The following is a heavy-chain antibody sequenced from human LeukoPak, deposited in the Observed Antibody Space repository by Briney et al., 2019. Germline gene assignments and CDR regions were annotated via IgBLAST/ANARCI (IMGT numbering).Heavy chain of an antibody. CDR3: TTDLQAEDIVVVPADY. V-gene: IGHV3-11*01. Sequence: GGSLRLSCAASGFTFSDYYMSWIRQAPGKGLEWVSYISSSGSTIYYADSVKGRFTISRDNAKNSLYLQMNSLRAEDTAVYYCTTDLQAEDIVVVPADYWGQGTLVTVSS. J-gene: IGHJ4*02. D-gene: IGHD2-2*01. CDR1: GFTFSDYY. CDR2: ISSSGSTI.